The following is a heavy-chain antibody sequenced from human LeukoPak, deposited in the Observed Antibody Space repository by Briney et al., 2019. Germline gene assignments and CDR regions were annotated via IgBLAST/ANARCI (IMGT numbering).Heavy chain of an antibody. D-gene: IGHD3-16*02. CDR3: AKDIQLST. CDR1: GFTLSTYT. CDR2: IIGSGSST. V-gene: IGHV3-23*01. J-gene: IGHJ3*01. Sequence: GGSLRLSCAASGFTLSTYTMTWVRQAPGKGLEWISCIIGSGSSTYYADSVKGRFTISRDNSKNTLSLQMNSLRVEDTAIYYCAKDIQLSTWGLGTMVTVSS.